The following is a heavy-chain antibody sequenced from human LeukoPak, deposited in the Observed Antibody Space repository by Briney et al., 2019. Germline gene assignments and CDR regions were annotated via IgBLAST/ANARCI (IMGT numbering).Heavy chain of an antibody. CDR3: ARDGVENSSWYPLDS. CDR2: IYTSGST. Sequence: PSETLSLTCTVSGASISRYYCGWVRQPAGEGLEWIGRIYTSGSTNYKPSLKSRVTMSVDTSKNQFSLKLTSVTAADTAVYYCARDGVENSSWYPLDSWGPGTLVTVSS. J-gene: IGHJ4*02. CDR1: GASISRYY. D-gene: IGHD6-13*01. V-gene: IGHV4-4*07.